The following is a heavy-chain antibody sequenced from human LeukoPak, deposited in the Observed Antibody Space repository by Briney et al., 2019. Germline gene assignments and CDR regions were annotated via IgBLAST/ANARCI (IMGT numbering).Heavy chain of an antibody. Sequence: ASVKVSCKASGGTFSSYTISWVRQAPGQGLEWMGRIIPILGIANYAQKFQGRVTITADKSTSTAYMELSSLRSEDTAVYYCAREGGGYCSSTSCYTFDYWGQGTLSPSPQ. CDR1: GGTFSSYT. CDR3: AREGGGYCSSTSCYTFDY. D-gene: IGHD2-2*02. J-gene: IGHJ4*02. V-gene: IGHV1-69*04. CDR2: IIPILGIA.